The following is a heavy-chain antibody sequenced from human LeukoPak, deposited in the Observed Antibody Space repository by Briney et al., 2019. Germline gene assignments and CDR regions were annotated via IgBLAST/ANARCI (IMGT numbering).Heavy chain of an antibody. J-gene: IGHJ4*02. Sequence: SVKVSCKASGGTFSSYAISWVRQAPGQGLEWMGRIIPIFGTANYAQKFQGRVTITTDESTSTAYTELSSLRSEDTAVYYCARSMVASYYFDYWGQGTLVTVSS. CDR3: ARSMVASYYFDY. V-gene: IGHV1-69*05. CDR2: IIPIFGTA. D-gene: IGHD4/OR15-4a*01. CDR1: GGTFSSYA.